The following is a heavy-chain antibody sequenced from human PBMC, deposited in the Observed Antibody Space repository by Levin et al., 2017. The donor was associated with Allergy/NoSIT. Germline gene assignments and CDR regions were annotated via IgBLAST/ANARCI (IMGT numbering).Heavy chain of an antibody. CDR3: ARHPINTYSSFYYYHYYMDV. Sequence: SETLSLTCTVSGGSISSKDYYWGWIRQPPGTGLEWIGSIYYSGSTYYNPSLKSRVSISVDTSKNQFSLKLSSVTAADTAVFYCARHPINTYSSFYYYHYYMDVWGKGTTVTVSS. V-gene: IGHV4-39*01. D-gene: IGHD6-6*01. J-gene: IGHJ6*03. CDR2: IYYSGST. CDR1: GGSISSKDYY.